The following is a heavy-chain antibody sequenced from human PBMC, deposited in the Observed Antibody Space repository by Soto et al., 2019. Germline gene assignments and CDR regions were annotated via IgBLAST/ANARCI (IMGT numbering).Heavy chain of an antibody. D-gene: IGHD6-19*01. CDR3: AKDLSSGWFSARREFDY. CDR2: ISGSGGST. Sequence: GGSLRLSCAASGFTFSSYAMSLVRQAPGKGLEWVSAISGSGGSTYYADSVKGRFTISRDNSKNTLYLQMNSLRAEDTAVYYCAKDLSSGWFSARREFDYWGQGTLVTVSS. V-gene: IGHV3-23*01. CDR1: GFTFSSYA. J-gene: IGHJ4*02.